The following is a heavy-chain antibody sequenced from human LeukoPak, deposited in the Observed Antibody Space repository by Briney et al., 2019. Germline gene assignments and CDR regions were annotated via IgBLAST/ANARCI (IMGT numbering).Heavy chain of an antibody. V-gene: IGHV3-23*01. J-gene: IGHJ4*02. CDR2: ISDSGGST. CDR1: GFTFSSYV. Sequence: PGGSLRLSCAASGFTFSSYVMSWARQAPGKGLEWVSAISDSGGSTYYADSVKGRFTISRDNSKNTLYLQMNSLRAEDTAVYYCAKDLPPYYDFWSGYYFDYWGQGTLVTVSS. CDR3: AKDLPPYYDFWSGYYFDY. D-gene: IGHD3-3*01.